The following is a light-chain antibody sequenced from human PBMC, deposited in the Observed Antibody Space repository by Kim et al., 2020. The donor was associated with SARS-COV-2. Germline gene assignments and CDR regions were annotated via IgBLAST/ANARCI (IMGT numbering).Light chain of an antibody. Sequence: SSSLPPPPSFSVSPGQTASITCSGDKLGDKYACWYQQKPGQSPVLVIYQDSKRPSGIPERFSGSNSGNTATLTISGTQAMDEADYYCQAWDSSTEVFGTGTKVTVL. CDR1: KLGDKY. CDR3: QAWDSSTEV. J-gene: IGLJ1*01. CDR2: QDS. V-gene: IGLV3-1*01.